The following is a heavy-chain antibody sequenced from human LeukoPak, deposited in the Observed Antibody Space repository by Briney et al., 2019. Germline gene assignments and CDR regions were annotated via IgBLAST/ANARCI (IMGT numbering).Heavy chain of an antibody. CDR3: AREVYSYGPGD. V-gene: IGHV3-21*01. J-gene: IGHJ4*02. CDR1: GFTFSSYS. CDR2: ISSSSSYI. D-gene: IGHD5-18*01. Sequence: GGSLRLSCAASGFTFSSYSMNWVRQAPGKGLEWGSSISSSSSYIYYADSVKGRFTISRDNAKNSLYLQMNSLRAEDTAVYYCAREVYSYGPGDWGQGTLVTVSS.